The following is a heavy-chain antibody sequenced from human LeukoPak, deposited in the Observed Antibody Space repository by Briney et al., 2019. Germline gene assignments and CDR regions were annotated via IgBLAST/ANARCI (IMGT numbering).Heavy chain of an antibody. CDR2: INPSGGST. Sequence: GASVKVSRKASGYTFTSYYMHWVRQAPGQGLEWMGIINPSGGSTSYAQKFQGRVTMTRDTSTSTVYMELSSLRSEDTAVYYCARDFREDGYTRGAFDYWGQGTLVTVSS. D-gene: IGHD5-24*01. CDR1: GYTFTSYY. J-gene: IGHJ4*02. CDR3: ARDFREDGYTRGAFDY. V-gene: IGHV1-46*01.